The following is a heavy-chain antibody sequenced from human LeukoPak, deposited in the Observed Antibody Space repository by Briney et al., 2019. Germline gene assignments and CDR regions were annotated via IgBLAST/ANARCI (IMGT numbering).Heavy chain of an antibody. CDR2: IYTSGST. CDR1: GYSISSGYY. CDR3: ARDQYYYGSGSYGLDY. V-gene: IGHV4-38-2*02. J-gene: IGHJ4*02. D-gene: IGHD3-10*01. Sequence: PSETLSLTCTVSGYSISSGYYWGWIRQPPGKGLEWIGRIYTSGSTNYNPSLKSRVTMSVDTSKNQFSLKLSSVTAADTAVYYCARDQYYYGSGSYGLDYWGQGTLVTVSS.